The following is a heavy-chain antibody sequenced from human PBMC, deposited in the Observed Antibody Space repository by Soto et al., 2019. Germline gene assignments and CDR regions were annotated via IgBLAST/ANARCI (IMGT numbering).Heavy chain of an antibody. Sequence: EVQLVESGGGLVKPGGSLRLSCAASGFTFSNAWMNWVRQAPGKGLEWVGRIKSKTDGGTKDYAAPVKGRFTISRDDSKNTLYLQMNSRKTEDTAVYHCTTDGRSSGPYFDYWGQGTLVTVSS. J-gene: IGHJ4*02. D-gene: IGHD6-13*01. CDR3: TTDGRSSGPYFDY. CDR2: IKSKTDGGTK. CDR1: GFTFSNAW. V-gene: IGHV3-15*07.